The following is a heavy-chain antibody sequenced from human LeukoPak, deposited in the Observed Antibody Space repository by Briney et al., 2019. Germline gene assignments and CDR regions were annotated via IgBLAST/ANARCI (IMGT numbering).Heavy chain of an antibody. CDR2: INPNSGGT. CDR3: ASGPSDLGSSSQY. D-gene: IGHD6-6*01. V-gene: IGHV1-2*02. Sequence: ASVKVSCKASGYTFTGYYMHWVRQAPGQGLEWMGWINPNSGGTNYAQNFQGRVTMTRDTSISTAYMELSRLRSDDTAVYYCASGPSDLGSSSQYWGQGTLVTVSS. J-gene: IGHJ4*02. CDR1: GYTFTGYY.